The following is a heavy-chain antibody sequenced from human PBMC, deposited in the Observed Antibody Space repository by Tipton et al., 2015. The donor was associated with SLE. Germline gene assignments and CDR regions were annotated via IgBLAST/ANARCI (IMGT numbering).Heavy chain of an antibody. CDR1: GFTLSSHA. Sequence: SLRLSCAASGFTLSSHAMSWVRQAPGKGLEWVSVIFSEGHISYADSVNGRFTISRDTSKNTLYLQMNSLRGEDTAMYYCGKVGPMGEFDYWGQGTLVTVSS. CDR3: GKVGPMGEFDY. J-gene: IGHJ4*02. D-gene: IGHD2-21*01. V-gene: IGHV3-23*03. CDR2: IFSEGHI.